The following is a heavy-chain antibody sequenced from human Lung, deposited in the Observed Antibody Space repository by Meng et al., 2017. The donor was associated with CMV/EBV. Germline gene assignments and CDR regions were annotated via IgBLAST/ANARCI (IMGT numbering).Heavy chain of an antibody. V-gene: IGHV3-30*02. J-gene: IGHJ4*02. CDR3: AKDQLRYCSNGVCSYFDY. D-gene: IGHD2-8*01. CDR2: IRNDATDE. CDR1: GFTFSSYA. Sequence: GGSLRLXCAASGFTFSSYAMHWVRQAPGKGLEWVAFIRNDATDEYYADSMKGRFTISRDNSRNTLHLQMNSLRPGDAAVYYCAKDQLRYCSNGVCSYFDYWGQGXLVTASS.